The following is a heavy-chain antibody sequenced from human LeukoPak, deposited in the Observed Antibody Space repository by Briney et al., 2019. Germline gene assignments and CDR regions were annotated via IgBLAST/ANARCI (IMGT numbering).Heavy chain of an antibody. CDR1: GYTFTSYY. V-gene: IGHV1-46*01. D-gene: IGHD6-19*01. J-gene: IGHJ3*02. CDR2: INPSGGST. Sequence: ASVKVSCKASGYTFTSYYMHWVRQAPGQGLEWMGIINPSGGSTSYAQKFQGRVTMTRDTSTSTVYMELNSLRSEDTAVYYCARDLRIAVADDAFDIWGQGTMVTVSS. CDR3: ARDLRIAVADDAFDI.